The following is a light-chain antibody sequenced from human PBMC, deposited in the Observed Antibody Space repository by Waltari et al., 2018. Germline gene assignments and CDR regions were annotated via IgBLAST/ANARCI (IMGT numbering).Light chain of an antibody. CDR1: QSISNW. CDR2: KAS. J-gene: IGKJ4*01. CDR3: QQYNSYSLLT. Sequence: IEMTQSPSTQSAFVGDRVTITCRASQSISNWLAWYQQKPGKAPKLLIYKASTLESGVPSRFSGSGSGTEFTLTISSLQPDDFATYYCQQYNSYSLLTFGGGTKVEIK. V-gene: IGKV1-5*03.